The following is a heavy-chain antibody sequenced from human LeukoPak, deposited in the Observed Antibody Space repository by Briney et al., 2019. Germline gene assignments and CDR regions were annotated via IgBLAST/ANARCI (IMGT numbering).Heavy chain of an antibody. CDR3: ARGGRPYCSSTNCYYFDY. V-gene: IGHV4-59*01. J-gene: IGHJ4*02. D-gene: IGHD2-2*01. Sequence: PSETLSLTCTVSGGSISSYYWSWIRQPPGKGLEWIGYIYYSGSTNYNPSLKSRVTISVDASKNQFSLKLSSVTAADTAVYYCARGGRPYCSSTNCYYFDYWGQGTLVTVSS. CDR2: IYYSGST. CDR1: GGSISSYY.